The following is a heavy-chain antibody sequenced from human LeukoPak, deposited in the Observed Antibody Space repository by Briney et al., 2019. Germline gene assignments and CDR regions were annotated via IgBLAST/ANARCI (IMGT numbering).Heavy chain of an antibody. D-gene: IGHD4-17*01. Sequence: SETLSLTCTVSGGSISSGSYYWSWIRQPAGKGLEWIGRIYTSGSTNYNPSLKSRVTISVDTSKNQFSLELSSVTAADTAVYYCARDTYGDYGYWGQGTLVTVSS. V-gene: IGHV4-61*02. CDR2: IYTSGST. CDR3: ARDTYGDYGY. CDR1: GGSISSGSYY. J-gene: IGHJ4*02.